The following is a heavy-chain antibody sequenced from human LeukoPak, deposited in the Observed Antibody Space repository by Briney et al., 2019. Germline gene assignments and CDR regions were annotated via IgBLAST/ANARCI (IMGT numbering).Heavy chain of an antibody. CDR3: AREREYSSSIDP. CDR2: IYYSGST. Sequence: PETLSLTCTVSGGSISSYYWSWIRQPPGKGLEWIGYIYYSGSTNYNPSLKSRVTISVDTSKNQFSLKLSSVTAADTAVYYCAREREYSSSIDPWGQGTLVTVSS. D-gene: IGHD6-13*01. CDR1: GGSISSYY. J-gene: IGHJ5*02. V-gene: IGHV4-59*01.